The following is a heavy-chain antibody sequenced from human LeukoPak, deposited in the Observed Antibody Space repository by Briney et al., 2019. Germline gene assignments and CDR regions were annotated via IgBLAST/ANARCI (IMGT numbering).Heavy chain of an antibody. D-gene: IGHD3-10*01. Sequence: SETLSLTCTVSGYFISSGYYWGWIRQPPGKGLQWIGSIHHSGSTYYNPSLKSRVTISVDTSKNQFSLKLSSVTAADTAVYYCARGDTMVRGVILWGQGTLVTVSS. CDR1: GYFISSGYY. V-gene: IGHV4-38-2*02. CDR3: ARGDTMVRGVIL. J-gene: IGHJ4*02. CDR2: IHHSGST.